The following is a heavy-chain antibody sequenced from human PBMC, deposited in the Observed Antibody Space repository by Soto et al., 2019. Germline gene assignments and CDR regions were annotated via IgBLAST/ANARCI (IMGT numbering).Heavy chain of an antibody. J-gene: IGHJ4*02. V-gene: IGHV4-30-4*01. D-gene: IGHD2-8*01. CDR3: ARAASYCTNGVCYTSSFDY. CDR1: GGSISSGDYY. Sequence: SETLSLTCTVSGGSISSGDYYWSWIRQPPGKGLEWIGYIYYSGSTYYNPSLKSRVTISVDTSKNQFSLKLSSVTAADTAVYYCARAASYCTNGVCYTSSFDYWGQGTLVTVSS. CDR2: IYYSGST.